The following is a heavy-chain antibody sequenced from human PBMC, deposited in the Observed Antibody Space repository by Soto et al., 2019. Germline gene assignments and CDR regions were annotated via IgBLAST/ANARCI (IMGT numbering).Heavy chain of an antibody. V-gene: IGHV3-30*18. CDR3: AKDLRQGASGATVYGMDV. D-gene: IGHD1-26*01. CDR2: ISADGTKR. CDR1: GFTFSNFG. J-gene: IGHJ6*02. Sequence: QVQLVESGGDVVQPGASLRLSCAASGFTFSNFGMHWVRQAPGKGLEWVALISADGTKRFFADSVKGRLTIFRDNSKNRXXLQMSSLKTDDTAVYYCAKDLRQGASGATVYGMDVWGHGTTIAVSS.